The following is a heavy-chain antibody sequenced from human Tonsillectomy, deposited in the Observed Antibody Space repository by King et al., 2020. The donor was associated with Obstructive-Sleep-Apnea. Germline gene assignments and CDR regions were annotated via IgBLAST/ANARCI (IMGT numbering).Heavy chain of an antibody. V-gene: IGHV4-31*03. CDR2: IYYSGST. Sequence: QLQESGPGLVKPSQTLSLTCTVSGGSISSGGYYWSWIRQHPGKGLEWIGDIYYSGSTYYNPSLKSRVTISVDTSKNQFSLKLSSVTAADTAVYYCARERITMVRGVRHFDYWGQGTLVTVSS. J-gene: IGHJ4*02. CDR1: GGSISSGGYY. CDR3: ARERITMVRGVRHFDY. D-gene: IGHD3-10*01.